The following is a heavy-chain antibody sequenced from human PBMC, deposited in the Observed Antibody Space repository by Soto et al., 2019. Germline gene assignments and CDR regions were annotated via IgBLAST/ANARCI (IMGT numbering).Heavy chain of an antibody. J-gene: IGHJ6*02. D-gene: IGHD3-3*01. V-gene: IGHV4-34*01. CDR1: GGSFSGYY. CDR3: ARDYYYDFWSGSRGAYYYYYYGMDV. Sequence: SETLSLTCAVYGGSFSGYYWSWIRQPPGKGLEWIGEINHNGSTNYNPSLKSRVTISVDTSKNQFSLKLSSVTAADTAVYYCARDYYYDFWSGSRGAYYYYYYGMDVWGQGTTVTVSS. CDR2: INHNGST.